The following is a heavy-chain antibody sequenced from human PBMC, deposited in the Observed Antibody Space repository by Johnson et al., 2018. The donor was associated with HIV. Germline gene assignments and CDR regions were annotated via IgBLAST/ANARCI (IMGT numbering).Heavy chain of an antibody. CDR3: ARDRRYYDSSGYYHDAFDI. V-gene: IGHV3-66*01. D-gene: IGHD3-22*01. J-gene: IGHJ3*02. Sequence: VQLVESGGGLVQPGGSLRLSCAASGFTVNSNYINWVRQAPGKGLECVSGIYSGGRTYYADSVKGRLTISRDNPKNTLYLQMNSLRAEDTAVYFCARDRRYYDSSGYYHDAFDIWGQGTMVTVSS. CDR2: IYSGGRT. CDR1: GFTVNSNY.